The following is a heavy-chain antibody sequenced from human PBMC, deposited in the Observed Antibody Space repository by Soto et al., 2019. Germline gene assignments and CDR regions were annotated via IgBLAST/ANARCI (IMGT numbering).Heavy chain of an antibody. V-gene: IGHV4-59*01. CDR1: GGSISSYY. J-gene: IGHJ4*02. Sequence: QVQLQESGPGLVKPSETLSLTCTVSGGSISSYYWSWIRQPPGKGLEWIGYIYYSGSTNYNPSLSSRVTISVDTSKNQFSLKMSSVTAADTAVYYCARGGYSGYDADFDYWGQGTLVTVSS. CDR3: ARGGYSGYDADFDY. CDR2: IYYSGST. D-gene: IGHD5-12*01.